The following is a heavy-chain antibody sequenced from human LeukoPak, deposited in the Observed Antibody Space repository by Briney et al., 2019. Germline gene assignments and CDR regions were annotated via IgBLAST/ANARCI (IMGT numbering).Heavy chain of an antibody. CDR2: IHYSGST. D-gene: IGHD2-2*01. CDR3: ARTPLNQLLDH. V-gene: IGHV4-39*01. Sequence: SETLSLTCSVSGGSISSSSYYWGWIRQPPGKGLECIGSIHYSGSTYYNPSLKSRVTISVDTSKNQFSLKLSSVTAADTAVYYCARTPLNQLLDHWGQGTLVTVSS. CDR1: GGSISSSSYY. J-gene: IGHJ4*02.